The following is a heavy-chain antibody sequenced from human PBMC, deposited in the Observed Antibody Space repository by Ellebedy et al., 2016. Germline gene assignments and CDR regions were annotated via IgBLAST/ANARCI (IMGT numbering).Heavy chain of an antibody. J-gene: IGHJ4*02. V-gene: IGHV1-2*02. CDR1: GYNFIAYY. CDR3: ARRFPTRTNGVDY. Sequence: ASVKVSXXASGYNFIAYYIHWVRQAPGQGLESMGWINPNSGGTNSAQKFQGRVSMTTDMSISTAYMELSRLTSDDTAVYYCARRFPTRTNGVDYWGQGTLVTVSS. D-gene: IGHD1-1*01. CDR2: INPNSGGT.